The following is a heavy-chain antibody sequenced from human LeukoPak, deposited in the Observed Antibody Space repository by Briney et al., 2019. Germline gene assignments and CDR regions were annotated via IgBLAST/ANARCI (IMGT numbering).Heavy chain of an antibody. CDR2: IYHSGST. V-gene: IGHV4-59*08. CDR1: GGSISSYY. Sequence: PSETLSLTCTVSGGSISSYYWSWIRQPPGKGLEWIGSIYHSGSTYYNPSLKSRVTISVDTSKNQFSLKLSSVTAADTAVYYCARRAPYYDFWSGDNSRFDYWGQGTLVTVSS. J-gene: IGHJ4*02. CDR3: ARRAPYYDFWSGDNSRFDY. D-gene: IGHD3-3*01.